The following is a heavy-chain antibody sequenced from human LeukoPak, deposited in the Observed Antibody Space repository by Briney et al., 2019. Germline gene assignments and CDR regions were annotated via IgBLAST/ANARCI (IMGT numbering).Heavy chain of an antibody. Sequence: SETLSLTCTVSGSSISSYYWSWIRQPPGKGLEWIGYIYYSGSTNYNPSLKSRVTISVDTSKNQFSLKLSSVTAADTAVYYCARTLLRATGGGFDPWGQGTLVTVSS. CDR3: ARTLLRATGGGFDP. CDR2: IYYSGST. CDR1: GSSISSYY. J-gene: IGHJ5*02. V-gene: IGHV4-59*01. D-gene: IGHD3-16*01.